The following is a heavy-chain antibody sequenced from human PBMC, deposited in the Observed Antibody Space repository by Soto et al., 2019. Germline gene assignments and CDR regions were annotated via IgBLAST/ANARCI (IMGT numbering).Heavy chain of an antibody. J-gene: IGHJ6*02. CDR3: ARVSVTIFGVVMGHYYYAMDV. CDR2: INHGGST. D-gene: IGHD3-3*01. V-gene: IGHV4-34*01. CDR1: GGSFSDYH. Sequence: KPSETLSLTCAVYGGSFSDYHWRWIRQPPGKGLEWIGEINHGGSTKYNPSLKSRVTISKDTSKKQVSLKLTSVTAADTAVYYCARVSVTIFGVVMGHYYYAMDVWGQGTTVTVSS.